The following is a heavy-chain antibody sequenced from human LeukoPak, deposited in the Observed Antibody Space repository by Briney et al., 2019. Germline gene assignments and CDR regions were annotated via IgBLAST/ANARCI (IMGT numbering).Heavy chain of an antibody. J-gene: IGHJ4*02. Sequence: GGSLRLSCAASGFTFSTYWMHWVRQAPGKGLVWVSRINSDGSSTSYADSVKGRFNISRDNAKNTLYLQMNSLRAEDTAVYYCARGYCSGGSCGLFDYWGQGTLVTVSS. V-gene: IGHV3-74*01. CDR3: ARGYCSGGSCGLFDY. CDR1: GFTFSTYW. CDR2: INSDGSST. D-gene: IGHD2-15*01.